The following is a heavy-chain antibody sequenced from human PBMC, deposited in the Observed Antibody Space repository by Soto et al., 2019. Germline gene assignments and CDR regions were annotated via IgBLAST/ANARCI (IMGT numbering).Heavy chain of an antibody. Sequence: GGSLRLSCAASGFTFSSYAVSWVRQAPGKGLGWVSAISGSGGSTYYADSVKGRFTISRDNSKNTLYLQMNTLRAEDTAIYYCAKANRYCSGSNCYTFDYWGQGTLVTVSS. CDR3: AKANRYCSGSNCYTFDY. CDR1: GFTFSSYA. CDR2: ISGSGGST. V-gene: IGHV3-23*01. J-gene: IGHJ4*02. D-gene: IGHD2-15*01.